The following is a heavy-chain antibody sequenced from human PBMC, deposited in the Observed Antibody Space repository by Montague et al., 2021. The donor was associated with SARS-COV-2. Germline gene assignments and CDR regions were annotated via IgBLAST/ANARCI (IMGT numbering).Heavy chain of an antibody. CDR2: INHGGGT. CDR1: GTSFSGYY. D-gene: IGHD3-10*01. V-gene: IGHV4-34*01. Sequence: SETLSLTCAVHGTSFSGYYWNWIRQPPGKGLEWIGEINHGGGTKYSPSLKSRLTISADTSKNKFSLKLTSVAAADTAVYYCARLRDGVVPSPILGVGPYYSYYYMDVWGRGTTVTVSS. CDR3: ARLRDGVVPSPILGVGPYYSYYYMDV. J-gene: IGHJ6*03.